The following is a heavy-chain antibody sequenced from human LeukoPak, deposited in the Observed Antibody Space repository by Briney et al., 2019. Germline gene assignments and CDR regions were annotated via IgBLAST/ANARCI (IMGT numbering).Heavy chain of an antibody. CDR1: GDSFSSGTYY. Sequence: SETLSLTCTVSGDSFSSGTYYWTWLRQPAGTGLDWIGRIYASGSTDYNPSLKSRVTILLDTSKNQFSLNLRSVPAPDRAVYYCAVAFCGGVCFSRHYFGVDVWGQGTTVTVSS. J-gene: IGHJ6*02. CDR3: AVAFCGGVCFSRHYFGVDV. V-gene: IGHV4-61*02. D-gene: IGHD2-21*01. CDR2: IYASGST.